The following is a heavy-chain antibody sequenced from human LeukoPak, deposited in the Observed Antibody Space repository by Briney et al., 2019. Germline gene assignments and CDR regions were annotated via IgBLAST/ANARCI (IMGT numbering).Heavy chain of an antibody. CDR1: GDSVNTRRYY. D-gene: IGHD3-16*02. V-gene: IGHV4-39*01. CDR3: ARRDIVKGGFDY. Sequence: SETLSLTCPVSGDSVNTRRYYWGWIRRPPGKGLEWIGSIYHSGSTYYEPSLRSRVTISIDTSGNQFSLNLTSVTAADTAVYFCARRDIVKGGFDYWGQGTLVTVSS. J-gene: IGHJ4*02. CDR2: IYHSGST.